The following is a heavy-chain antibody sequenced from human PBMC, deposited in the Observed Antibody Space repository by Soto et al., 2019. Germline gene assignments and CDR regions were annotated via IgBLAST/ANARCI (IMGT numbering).Heavy chain of an antibody. CDR1: GGSISSGGYY. Sequence: PSETLSLTCTVSGGSISSGGYYWSWIRQHPGKGLEGIGYIYYSGSTYYNPSLKSRVTISVDTSKNQFSLKLSSVTAADTAVYYCARGAGLYSYGFDYWGQGTLVTVSS. J-gene: IGHJ4*02. V-gene: IGHV4-31*03. D-gene: IGHD5-18*01. CDR2: IYYSGST. CDR3: ARGAGLYSYGFDY.